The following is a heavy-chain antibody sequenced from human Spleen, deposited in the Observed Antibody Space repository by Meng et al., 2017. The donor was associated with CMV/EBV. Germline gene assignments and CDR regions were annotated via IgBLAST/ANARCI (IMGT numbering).Heavy chain of an antibody. CDR1: GGSISSSSYY. D-gene: IGHD2-2*02. V-gene: IGHV4-39*07. CDR3: ARILVVSTAIYY. CDR2: IYYSGST. Sequence: SETLSLTCTVSGGSISSSSYYWGWIRQPPGKGLEWIGSIYYSGSTYYNPSLKSRVTISVDTSKNQFSLNLKSVTAADTAMYYCARILVVSTAIYYWGQGMLVTVSS. J-gene: IGHJ4*02.